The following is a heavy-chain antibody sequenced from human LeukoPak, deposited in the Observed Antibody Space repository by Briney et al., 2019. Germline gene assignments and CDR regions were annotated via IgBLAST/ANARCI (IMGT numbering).Heavy chain of an antibody. CDR2: INSRSSTI. CDR3: AKGVITIFGVAAYYFDY. CDR1: GFTFSVYT. D-gene: IGHD3-3*01. V-gene: IGHV3-48*04. Sequence: GSLRLSCTASGFTFSVYTMNWVRQVPGKGLEWVSYINSRSSTIYYADSVRGRFTISRDNAKNSLYLQMNSLRAEDTAVYYCAKGVITIFGVAAYYFDYWGQGTLVTVSS. J-gene: IGHJ4*02.